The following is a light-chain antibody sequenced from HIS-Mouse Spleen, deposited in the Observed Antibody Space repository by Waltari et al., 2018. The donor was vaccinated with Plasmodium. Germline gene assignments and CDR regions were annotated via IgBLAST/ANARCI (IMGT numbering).Light chain of an antibody. V-gene: IGLV3-10*01. CDR2: EDS. Sequence: SFELPQPPSVSVSPGQTARITCSGAALPKKYAYWYQQKSGQAPVLVIYEDSKRPPGIPERFSGSSSGTMATLTISGAQVEDEADYYCYSTDSSGNHRVFGGGTKLTVL. CDR1: ALPKKY. J-gene: IGLJ3*02. CDR3: YSTDSSGNHRV.